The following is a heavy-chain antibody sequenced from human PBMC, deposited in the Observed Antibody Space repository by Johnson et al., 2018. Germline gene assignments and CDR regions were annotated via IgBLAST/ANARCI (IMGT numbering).Heavy chain of an antibody. CDR2: ISYDGDDK. D-gene: IGHD1-1*01. CDR3: AKAHTGTYGDAFDI. Sequence: QVQLVQSGGGVVQPGRSLILSCAASGFRFTSYGMHWVRQAPGKGLEWVALISYDGDDKDSAASVKGRFTISRDNSKNTLYLQMNSLRPEDTAMYYCAKAHTGTYGDAFDIWGQGTMVTVSS. CDR1: GFRFTSYG. V-gene: IGHV3-30*18. J-gene: IGHJ3*02.